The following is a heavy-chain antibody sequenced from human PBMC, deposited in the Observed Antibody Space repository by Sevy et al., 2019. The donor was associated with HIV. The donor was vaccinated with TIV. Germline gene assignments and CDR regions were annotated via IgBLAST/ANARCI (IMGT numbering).Heavy chain of an antibody. D-gene: IGHD5-12*01. CDR3: ARSWLREGGYYFDY. CDR2: ISYDGTNK. CDR1: GFTFRSYA. Sequence: GGSLRISCAASGFTFRSYAMYWVRQAPGKGLEWVAVISYDGTNKYYADSLKGRFTISRDNSKNTLYLQMTSLRPEDTAVYYCARSWLREGGYYFDYWGQGPLVTVSS. J-gene: IGHJ4*02. V-gene: IGHV3-30-3*01.